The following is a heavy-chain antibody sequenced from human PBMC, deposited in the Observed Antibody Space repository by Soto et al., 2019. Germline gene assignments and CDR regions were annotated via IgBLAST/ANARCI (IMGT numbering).Heavy chain of an antibody. CDR3: ASGGGNYDFWSGYITYYYGMDV. J-gene: IGHJ6*02. CDR1: GYTFTSYA. D-gene: IGHD3-3*01. Sequence: ASVKVSCKASGYTFTSYAMHWVRQAPGQRLEWMRWINAGNGNTKYSQKFQGRVTITRDTSASTAYMELSSLRSEDTAVYYCASGGGNYDFWSGYITYYYGMDVWGQGTTVTVSS. V-gene: IGHV1-3*01. CDR2: INAGNGNT.